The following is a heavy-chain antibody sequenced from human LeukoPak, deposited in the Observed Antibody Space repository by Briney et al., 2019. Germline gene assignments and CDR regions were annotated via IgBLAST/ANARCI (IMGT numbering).Heavy chain of an antibody. CDR3: ARGGPDRVYGSGSYYKTYLDAFDI. D-gene: IGHD3-10*01. Sequence: PSETLSLTCAVYGGSFSGYYWSWIRQPPGKGLEWIGEINHSGSTNYNPSLKSRVTISVDTSKNQFSLKLSSVTAADTAVYYCARGGPDRVYGSGSYYKTYLDAFDIWGQGTMVTVSS. V-gene: IGHV4-34*01. CDR2: INHSGST. J-gene: IGHJ3*02. CDR1: GGSFSGYY.